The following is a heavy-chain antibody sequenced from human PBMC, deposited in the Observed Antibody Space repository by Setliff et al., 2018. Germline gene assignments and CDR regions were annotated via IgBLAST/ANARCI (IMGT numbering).Heavy chain of an antibody. D-gene: IGHD6-19*01. J-gene: IGHJ6*03. CDR2: IYNSGSA. CDR1: GASVSSNIYY. V-gene: IGHV4-61*01. CDR3: AREQWLDPPGYYYMDV. Sequence: NPSETLSLTCTVSGASVSSNIYYWSWIRQPPGRGLEWIGCIYNSGSAIYSPSLKSRVTISVDTSKNQFSLKLNSVTAADMAVYYCAREQWLDPPGYYYMDVWAKGTTVTVSS.